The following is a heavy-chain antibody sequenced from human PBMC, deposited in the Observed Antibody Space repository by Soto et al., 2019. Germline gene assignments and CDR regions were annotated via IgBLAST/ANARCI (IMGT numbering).Heavy chain of an antibody. V-gene: IGHV3-30*01. J-gene: IGHJ5*02. CDR1: GFSLRGYA. CDR3: ARVGYCINGVCPAGGLDP. D-gene: IGHD2-8*01. CDR2: ISHHGRDQ. Sequence: VESGGAVVLPGGSLTLSCAPSGFSLRGYAMHWVRQAPGQGLEWVALISHHGRDQYYADSVKGRFTISRDDPKNALGLELNSLRPEDSAVYYCARVGYCINGVCPAGGLDPWGQGTLVSVSS.